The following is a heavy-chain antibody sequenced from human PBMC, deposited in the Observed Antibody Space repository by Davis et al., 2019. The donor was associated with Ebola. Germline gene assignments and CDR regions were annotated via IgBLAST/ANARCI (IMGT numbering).Heavy chain of an antibody. D-gene: IGHD3-22*01. J-gene: IGHJ4*02. V-gene: IGHV3-66*01. Sequence: GESLKISCAASGFTFSSYAMHWVRQAPGKGLEWVSVIYSGGSTYYADSVKGRFTISRDNSKNTLYLQMNSLRAEDTAVYYCARDGPGSGYDYWGQGTLVTVSS. CDR3: ARDGPGSGYDY. CDR1: GFTFSSYA. CDR2: IYSGGST.